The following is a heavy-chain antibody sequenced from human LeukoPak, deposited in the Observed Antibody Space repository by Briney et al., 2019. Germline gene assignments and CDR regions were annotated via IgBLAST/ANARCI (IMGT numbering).Heavy chain of an antibody. D-gene: IGHD3-22*01. Sequence: GGSLRLSCAASGFTVSRNYMSWVRQAPGKGLEWVSVIYSGGSTYYADSVKGRFTISRDNSKNTLYLQMNSLRDEDTAVYYCARIADYYDSSGYNSVDYWGQGTLVTVSS. CDR2: IYSGGST. CDR3: ARIADYYDSSGYNSVDY. V-gene: IGHV3-53*01. CDR1: GFTVSRNY. J-gene: IGHJ4*02.